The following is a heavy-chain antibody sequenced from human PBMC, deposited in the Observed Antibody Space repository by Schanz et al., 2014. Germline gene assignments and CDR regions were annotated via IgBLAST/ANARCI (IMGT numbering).Heavy chain of an antibody. CDR3: AKAEYDILTDSYSRLDP. J-gene: IGHJ5*02. CDR1: GYTFTTYA. D-gene: IGHD3-9*01. V-gene: IGHV1-18*01. CDR2: ISVYTGNT. Sequence: QVQLVQSGAEVKKPGASARVSCKASGYTFTTYAMSWVRQAPGQGLEWVGWISVYTGNTKYGQKVQVRVTMTADTSTNTAYMELRSLRSDDTAVYYCAKAEYDILTDSYSRLDPWGQGTLVTVSS.